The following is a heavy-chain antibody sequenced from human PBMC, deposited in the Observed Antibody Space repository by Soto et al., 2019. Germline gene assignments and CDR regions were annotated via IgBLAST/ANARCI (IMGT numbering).Heavy chain of an antibody. Sequence: PGGSLRLSCAASGFTFSSYAMHWVRQAPGKGLEWVAVISYDGSNKYYADSVKGRFTISRDNSKNTLYLQMNSLRAEDTAVYYSARERKAAPSDKYYYYYGMDVWGQGTTVTVSS. V-gene: IGHV3-30-3*01. J-gene: IGHJ6*02. D-gene: IGHD6-25*01. CDR1: GFTFSSYA. CDR2: ISYDGSNK. CDR3: ARERKAAPSDKYYYYYGMDV.